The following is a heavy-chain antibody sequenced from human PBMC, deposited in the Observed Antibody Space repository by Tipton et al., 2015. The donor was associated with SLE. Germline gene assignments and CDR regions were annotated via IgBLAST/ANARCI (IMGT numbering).Heavy chain of an antibody. V-gene: IGHV3-23*01. Sequence: SLRLSCAASGFTFSSYAMGWVRQAPGKGLEWVSAISGSGGSTYYADSVKGRFTISRDNSKNTLYLQMNSLRAEDTAVYYCARAHSSSWIEYFQHWGQGTLVTVSS. CDR2: ISGSGGST. D-gene: IGHD6-13*01. CDR1: GFTFSSYA. J-gene: IGHJ1*01. CDR3: ARAHSSSWIEYFQH.